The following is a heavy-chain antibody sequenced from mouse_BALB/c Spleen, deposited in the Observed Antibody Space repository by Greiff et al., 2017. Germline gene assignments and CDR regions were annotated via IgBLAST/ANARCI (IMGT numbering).Heavy chain of an antibody. Sequence: EVKLMESGPGLVKPSQSLSLTCSVTGYSITSGYFWNWIRQVPGNKLEWMGYISYDGSNNYNPSLKNRISITRDTSKNQFFLKLNSVTTEETATYYCARDYCGGKGYWGQGTTLTVSS. CDR3: ARDYCGGKGY. V-gene: IGHV3-6*02. CDR2: ISYDGSN. D-gene: IGHD1-1*01. J-gene: IGHJ2*01. CDR1: GYSITSGYF.